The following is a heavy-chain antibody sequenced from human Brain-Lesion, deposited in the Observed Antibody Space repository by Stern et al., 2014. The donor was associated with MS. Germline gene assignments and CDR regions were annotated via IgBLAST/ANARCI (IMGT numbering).Heavy chain of an antibody. CDR3: ARGRVVPGFQYYATDV. CDR1: GGSISSGGYY. V-gene: IGHV4-61*02. J-gene: IGHJ6*02. Sequence: VHLVESGPGLVKPSQTLSLSCTVSGGSISSGGYYWSWIRQPAGKGLEWIGRIFNSGSTSYKPSLKSRVPIPIDPPKNQFSLRLNSRTAADTAVYYCARGRVVPGFQYYATDVWGQGTTVIVSS. CDR2: IFNSGST. D-gene: IGHD2-2*01.